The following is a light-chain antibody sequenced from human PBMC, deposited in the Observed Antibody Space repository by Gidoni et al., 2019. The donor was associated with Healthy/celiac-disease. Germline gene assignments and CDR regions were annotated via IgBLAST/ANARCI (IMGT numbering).Light chain of an antibody. CDR2: AAS. J-gene: IGKJ1*01. V-gene: IGKV1-39*01. CDR3: QQSYSTPPT. Sequence: DIKMTQSPSSLSASVGDRVTITCRASQSISSYLNWYQQKPGKAPKLLIYAASSLQSGVPSRFSGSGSGTDFTLTSSSLQPEDFATYYCQQSYSTPPTFXXXTKVEIK. CDR1: QSISSY.